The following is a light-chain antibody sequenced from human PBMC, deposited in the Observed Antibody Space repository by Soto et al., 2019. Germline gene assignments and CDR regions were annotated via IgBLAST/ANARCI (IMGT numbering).Light chain of an antibody. J-gene: IGKJ2*01. CDR2: GAS. Sequence: EIVMTQSPATLSVSPGDSATLSCRASQSVSSNLAWYQQKPGQAPRLLIYGASTRATGIPARFSGSGSGTDFTLTISSLQSEDFAVYYCQQYNDWPPYTFGQGTNLEIK. V-gene: IGKV3-15*01. CDR1: QSVSSN. CDR3: QQYNDWPPYT.